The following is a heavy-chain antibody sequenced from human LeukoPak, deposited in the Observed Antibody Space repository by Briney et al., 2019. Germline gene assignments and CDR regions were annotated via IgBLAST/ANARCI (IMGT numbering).Heavy chain of an antibody. V-gene: IGHV4-39*01. D-gene: IGHD3-10*01. CDR1: GGSISSSSYY. J-gene: IGHJ5*02. Sequence: PSETLSLTCTVSGGSISSSSYYWGWIRQPPGTGLGWIGSIYYSGSTYYNPSLKSRVTISVDTSKNQFSLKLSSVTAADTAVYYCARRYLRGLLWFGELNWFDPWGQGTLVTVSS. CDR3: ARRYLRGLLWFGELNWFDP. CDR2: IYYSGST.